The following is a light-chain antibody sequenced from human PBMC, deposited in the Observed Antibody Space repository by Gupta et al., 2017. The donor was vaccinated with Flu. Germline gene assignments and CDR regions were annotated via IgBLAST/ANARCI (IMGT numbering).Light chain of an antibody. CDR3: SSDTSSNTKI. CDR2: DVS. Sequence: MIFDVSERPSGVSNRFSGSKSGNTASLTISGRQAEDEADYYCSSDTSSNTKIFGGGTKLTVL. J-gene: IGLJ2*01. V-gene: IGLV2-14*03.